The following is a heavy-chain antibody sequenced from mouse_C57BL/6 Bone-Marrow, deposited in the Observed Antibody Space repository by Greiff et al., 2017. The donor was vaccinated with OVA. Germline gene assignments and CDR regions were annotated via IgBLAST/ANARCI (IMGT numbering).Heavy chain of an antibody. CDR1: GYTFTSYG. J-gene: IGHJ2*01. D-gene: IGHD1-1*01. CDR3: SSRFTRVVANYFDY. V-gene: IGHV1-81*01. CDR2: IYPGSGNT. Sequence: VKLMESGAELARPGASVTLSCKASGYTFTSYGISWVKQRTGQGLEWIGEIYPGSGNTYYNEKFKGKATLTADKSSSTAYMELRSLTSEDSAVSDVSSRFTRVVANYFDYWGQGTTLTVSS.